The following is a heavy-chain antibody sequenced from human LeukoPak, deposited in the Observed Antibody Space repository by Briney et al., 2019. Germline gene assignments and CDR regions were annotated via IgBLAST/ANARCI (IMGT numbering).Heavy chain of an antibody. CDR2: IYYSGST. CDR3: ARDRKRKDGPPWYFDL. J-gene: IGHJ2*01. D-gene: IGHD5-24*01. V-gene: IGHV4-39*07. CDR1: GGSISSSSYY. Sequence: SETLSLTCTVSGGSISSSSYYWGWIRQPPGKGLEWIGSIYYSGSTYYNPSLKSRVTISVDTSKNQFSLKLSSVTAADTAVYYCARDRKRKDGPPWYFDLWGRGTLVTVSS.